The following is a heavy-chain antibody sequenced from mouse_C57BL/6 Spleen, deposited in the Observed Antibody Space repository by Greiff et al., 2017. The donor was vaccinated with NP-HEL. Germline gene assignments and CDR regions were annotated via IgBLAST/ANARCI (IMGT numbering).Heavy chain of an antibody. CDR3: AREGENYWYYAMDY. D-gene: IGHD1-1*02. V-gene: IGHV1-42*01. CDR1: GYSFTGYY. CDR2: INPSTGGT. Sequence: EVQLQQSGPELVKPGASVKISCKASGYSFTGYYMNWVKQSPEKSLEWIGEINPSTGGTTYNQKFKAKATLTVDKSSSTAYMQLKSLTSEDSAVYYCAREGENYWYYAMDYWGQGTSVTVSS. J-gene: IGHJ4*01.